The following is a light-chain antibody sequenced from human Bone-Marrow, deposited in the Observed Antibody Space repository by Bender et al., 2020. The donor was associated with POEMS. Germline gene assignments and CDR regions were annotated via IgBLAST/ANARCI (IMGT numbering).Light chain of an antibody. Sequence: SYEVTQPPSVSVSPGQTASITCSGDDLGEKFVSWYQQKPGHSPVLVVYQDTKRPSGIPERFSGANSGNTATLTISGTQAMDEADYYCQAWDTYSVIFGGGTKLTVL. CDR3: QAWDTYSVI. J-gene: IGLJ2*01. V-gene: IGLV3-1*01. CDR2: QDT. CDR1: DLGEKF.